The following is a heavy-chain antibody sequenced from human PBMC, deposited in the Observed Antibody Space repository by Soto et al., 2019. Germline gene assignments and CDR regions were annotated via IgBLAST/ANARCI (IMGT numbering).Heavy chain of an antibody. J-gene: IGHJ4*02. V-gene: IGHV4-39*01. CDR3: ARVPIAYCGGDCYSPGYFDY. CDR2: IYYSGST. Sequence: QLQLQESGPGLVKPSETLSLTCTVSGGSISSSSYYWGWIRQPPGKGLEWIGSIYYSGSTYYNPSLKSRVTISVDTSKNQFSLKLSSVTAADTAVYYCARVPIAYCGGDCYSPGYFDYWGQGTLVTVSS. CDR1: GGSISSSSYY. D-gene: IGHD2-21*02.